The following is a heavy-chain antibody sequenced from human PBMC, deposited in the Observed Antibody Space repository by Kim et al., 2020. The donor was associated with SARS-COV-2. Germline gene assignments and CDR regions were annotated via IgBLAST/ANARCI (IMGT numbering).Heavy chain of an antibody. CDR3: ATEVIVGATTIFYY. V-gene: IGHV1-24*01. J-gene: IGHJ4*02. Sequence: AQKFQGRVTMTEDTSTDTAYMELSSLRSEDTAVYYCATEVIVGATTIFYYWGQGTLVTVSS. D-gene: IGHD1-26*01.